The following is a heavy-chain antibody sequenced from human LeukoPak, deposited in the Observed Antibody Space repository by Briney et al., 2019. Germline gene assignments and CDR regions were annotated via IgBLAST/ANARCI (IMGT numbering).Heavy chain of an antibody. J-gene: IGHJ4*02. CDR2: ISWDGGST. D-gene: IGHD3-22*01. Sequence: GSLRLSCAASGFPFDEHAMYWVRQAPGKGLEGVSLISWDGGSTYYADSVKGRFTISRDNSKNSLYLQMNSLRAEDTALYYCAKGALRYYYDSSGYRDWGQGTLVTVSS. CDR1: GFPFDEHA. V-gene: IGHV3-43D*03. CDR3: AKGALRYYYDSSGYRD.